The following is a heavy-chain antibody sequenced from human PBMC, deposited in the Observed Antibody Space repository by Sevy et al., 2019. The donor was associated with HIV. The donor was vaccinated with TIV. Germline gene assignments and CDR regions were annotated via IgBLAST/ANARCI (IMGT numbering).Heavy chain of an antibody. V-gene: IGHV1-2*02. CDR3: VRDDRDGYFDY. CDR1: GYTFTGYY. Sequence: ASVKVSCKASGYTFTGYYMHWVRQAPGQGLEWMGWINPDSGGPNYGARFQGRVTLTRDTSISTAYMELSRLKSDDTAVYYCVRDDRDGYFDYWGQGTQVTVSS. J-gene: IGHJ4*02. CDR2: INPDSGGP.